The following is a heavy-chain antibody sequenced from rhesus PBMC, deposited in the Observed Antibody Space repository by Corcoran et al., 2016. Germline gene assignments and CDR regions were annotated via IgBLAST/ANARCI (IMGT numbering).Heavy chain of an antibody. CDR3: ARHSGSWNVIPDAFDF. Sequence: QVQLQESGPGLVKPSETLSLSCAVPGYPISSGYYWGWIRQLPGKGRDYIGYISGSSGSTYYNPSLKSRVTISKDTSKNQFSLKLNSVTAADTAVYYCARHSGSWNVIPDAFDFWGQGLRVTVSS. CDR1: GYPISSGYY. V-gene: IGHV4-99*01. J-gene: IGHJ3*01. CDR2: ISGSSGST. D-gene: IGHD6-25*01.